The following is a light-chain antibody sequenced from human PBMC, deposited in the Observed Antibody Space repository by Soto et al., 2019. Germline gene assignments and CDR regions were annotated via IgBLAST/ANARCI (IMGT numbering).Light chain of an antibody. J-gene: IGKJ3*01. CDR1: QRISSS. CDR2: GAS. CDR3: QQSGVSPLT. V-gene: IGKV3-15*01. Sequence: EIVMTQSPATLSVSLGERATLSCRASQRISSSLAWYQQKPCQVPRLLIYGASTRATDIPARFSGSGSGTDFTLTISSLQSEDFAVYYCQQSGVSPLTFGPGTKVEI.